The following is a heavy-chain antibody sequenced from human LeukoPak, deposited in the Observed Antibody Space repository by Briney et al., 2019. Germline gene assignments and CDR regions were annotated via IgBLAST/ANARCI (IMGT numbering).Heavy chain of an antibody. CDR1: VGSISSGNW. Sequence: SETLSLTCAVSVGSISSGNWWSWVRQSPGKGLEWIGEVYHNGTPNYNPSLKSRVTISADTFKNHFSLKLTSVTAADTAVYYCATAPIPRGEAGEQYKYGMDVWGQGTTVIVSS. D-gene: IGHD2-2*02. V-gene: IGHV4-4*02. CDR3: ATAPIPRGEAGEQYKYGMDV. J-gene: IGHJ6*02. CDR2: VYHNGTP.